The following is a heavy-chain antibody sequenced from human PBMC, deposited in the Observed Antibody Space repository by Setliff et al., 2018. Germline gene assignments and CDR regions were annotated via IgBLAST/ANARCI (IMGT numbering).Heavy chain of an antibody. CDR2: ISAYNGNT. D-gene: IGHD6-13*01. CDR3: ARGYSSSWQSRMGFDP. CDR1: GYTFTSYG. J-gene: IGHJ5*02. V-gene: IGHV1-18*01. Sequence: GASVKVSCKASGYTFTSYGISWVRQAPGQGLEWMGWISAYNGNTNYVQKLQGRVTMTTDTSTSTAYMELRSLRSDDTAVYYCARGYSSSWQSRMGFDPWGQGTLVTVSS.